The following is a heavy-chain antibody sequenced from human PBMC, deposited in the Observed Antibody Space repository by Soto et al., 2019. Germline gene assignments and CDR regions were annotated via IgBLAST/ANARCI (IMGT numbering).Heavy chain of an antibody. D-gene: IGHD3-9*01. CDR2: IIPIFGTA. V-gene: IGHV1-69*13. J-gene: IGHJ4*02. CDR1: GGTFSSYA. Sequence: ASVKVSCKASGGTFSSYAISWVRQAPGQGLEWMGGIIPIFGTANYAQKFQGRVTITADESTSTAYMELSSLRSEDTAVYYCAREVPHNYDILTGYYPLWGQGTLVTVSS. CDR3: AREVPHNYDILTGYYPL.